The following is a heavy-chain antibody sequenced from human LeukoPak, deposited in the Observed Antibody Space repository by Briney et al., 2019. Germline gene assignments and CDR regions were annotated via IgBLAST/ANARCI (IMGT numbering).Heavy chain of an antibody. J-gene: IGHJ4*02. D-gene: IGHD3-3*02. CDR3: ARQGSISALDF. CDR1: IGSFRGYL. CDR2: IDHSGNT. Sequence: SETLSLTCAVYIGSFRGYLWSWVRQPPGRGLEWIGEIDHSGNTKYNPSLKSRLTISADTSKNQFSPELRSLSAADTAVYFCARQGSISALDFWGRGTLVTVSS. V-gene: IGHV4-34*01.